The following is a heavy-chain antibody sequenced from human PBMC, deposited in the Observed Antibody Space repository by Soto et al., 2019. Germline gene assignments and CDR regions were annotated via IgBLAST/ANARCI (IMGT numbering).Heavy chain of an antibody. CDR3: ARERYQVISDGMDV. J-gene: IGHJ6*02. D-gene: IGHD2-2*01. Sequence: VASVKVSCKASGYTFTGYYIHWVREAPGQGLEWMGWINPQTGGTSYAQKFQGRVTLSRDTSINTACLELSRLRFDDAAVYFCARERYQVISDGMDVWGQGTTVTVSS. CDR1: GYTFTGYY. V-gene: IGHV1-2*02. CDR2: INPQTGGT.